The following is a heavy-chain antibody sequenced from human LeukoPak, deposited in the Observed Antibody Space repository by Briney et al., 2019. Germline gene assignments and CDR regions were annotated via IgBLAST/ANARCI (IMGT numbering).Heavy chain of an antibody. Sequence: ASVKVSCKASGHTFTSYDINWVRQATGQGLEWMGWMNPNSGNTGYAQKFQGRVTMTRNTSISTAYMELSSLRSEDTAVYYCARGKTPYSSSWYEFRGWGQGTLVTVSS. J-gene: IGHJ4*02. D-gene: IGHD6-13*01. V-gene: IGHV1-8*01. CDR3: ARGKTPYSSSWYEFRG. CDR1: GHTFTSYD. CDR2: MNPNSGNT.